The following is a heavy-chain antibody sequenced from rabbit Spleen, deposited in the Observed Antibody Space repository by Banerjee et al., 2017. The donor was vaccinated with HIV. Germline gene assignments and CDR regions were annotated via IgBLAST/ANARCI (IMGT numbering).Heavy chain of an antibody. V-gene: IGHV1S45*01. D-gene: IGHD1-1*01. J-gene: IGHJ6*01. CDR3: ARDTSSSFSSYGMDL. CDR1: GFSFSNKAV. Sequence: QEQLVESGGGLVRPEGSLKLSCKASGFSFSNKAVMCWVRQAPGKGLEWIACINAVTGKAVYASWAKGRFTFSKTLSTTVTLQVTRLTAADTATYFCARDTSSSFSSYGMDLWGPGTLVTVS. CDR2: INAVTGKA.